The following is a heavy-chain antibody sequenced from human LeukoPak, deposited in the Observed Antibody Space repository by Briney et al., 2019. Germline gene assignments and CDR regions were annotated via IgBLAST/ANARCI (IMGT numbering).Heavy chain of an antibody. Sequence: ASVKVSCTASGYTFTSYGISWVRQGPGQGLEWMGWISAYNGNTNYAQKLQGRVTMTTDTSTSTAYMELRSLRSDDTAVYYCARDLEVLRYFDWAAAFDYWGQGTLVTVSS. CDR3: ARDLEVLRYFDWAAAFDY. CDR2: ISAYNGNT. J-gene: IGHJ4*02. V-gene: IGHV1-18*01. D-gene: IGHD3-9*01. CDR1: GYTFTSYG.